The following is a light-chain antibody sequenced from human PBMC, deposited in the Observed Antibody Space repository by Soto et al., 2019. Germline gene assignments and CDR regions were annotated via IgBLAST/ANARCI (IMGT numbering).Light chain of an antibody. CDR1: QSVSRY. Sequence: EIVLTQSPATLSLSPGESATLSCRASQSVSRYLAWYQQKPGQAPRLLIYDASNRATGIPARFSGSGSGTDFTLTISSLESEDFAVHYCQQRSDWPPYTFGQGTKVEIK. CDR3: QQRSDWPPYT. CDR2: DAS. V-gene: IGKV3-11*01. J-gene: IGKJ2*01.